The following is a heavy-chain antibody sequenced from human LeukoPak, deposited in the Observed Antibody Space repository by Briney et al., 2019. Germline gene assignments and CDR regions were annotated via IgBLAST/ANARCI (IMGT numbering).Heavy chain of an antibody. Sequence: GGSLRLSCAASGITFSSYAMTWVRQAPGKGLEWVSSISVSGDNTYYADSVKGRFTISRDNSKNTLYLQMNSLRAEDTAVYYCARCRYYDFWSGYDYWGQGTLVTVSS. CDR2: ISVSGDNT. D-gene: IGHD3-3*01. J-gene: IGHJ4*02. V-gene: IGHV3-23*01. CDR1: GITFSSYA. CDR3: ARCRYYDFWSGYDY.